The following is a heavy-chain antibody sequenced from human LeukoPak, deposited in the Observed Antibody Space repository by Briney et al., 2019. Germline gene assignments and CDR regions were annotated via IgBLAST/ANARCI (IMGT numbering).Heavy chain of an antibody. Sequence: GGSLRLSCAASGFTFNNYWMHWVRHAPGKGLEWVSAISGSGGSTYYADSVKGRFTISRDNAKNSLYLQMNSLRAEDTAVYYCAKERDTAVVTAFDIWGQGTMVTVSS. V-gene: IGHV3-21*01. CDR2: ISGSGGST. CDR1: GFTFNNYW. D-gene: IGHD5-18*01. CDR3: AKERDTAVVTAFDI. J-gene: IGHJ3*02.